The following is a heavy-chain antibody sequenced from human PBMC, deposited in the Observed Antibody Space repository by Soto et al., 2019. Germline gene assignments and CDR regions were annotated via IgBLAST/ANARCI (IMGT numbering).Heavy chain of an antibody. CDR1: GFTFSSYG. V-gene: IGHV3-30*18. CDR3: AKDCHYGSGVEAFDI. J-gene: IGHJ3*02. D-gene: IGHD3-10*01. Sequence: QVQLVESGGGVVQPGRSLRLSCAASGFTFSSYGMHWVRQAPGKGLEWVAVISYDGSNKYYADSVKGRFTISRDNSKNTLYLQMNSLRAEDTAVYYCAKDCHYGSGVEAFDIWGQGTMVTVSS. CDR2: ISYDGSNK.